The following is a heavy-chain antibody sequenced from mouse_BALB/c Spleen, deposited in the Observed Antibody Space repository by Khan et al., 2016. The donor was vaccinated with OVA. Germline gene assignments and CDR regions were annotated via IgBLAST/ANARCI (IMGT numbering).Heavy chain of an antibody. CDR3: ARGNWAY. D-gene: IGHD4-1*01. J-gene: IGHJ2*01. Sequence: EVQGVESGGGLVQPGGSRKLSCAASGFTFSSFGMHWVRQAPEKGLEWVAYINSGSTTIYYADPVKGRFTISRDNPKNTLFLQMTSLRSEDTAMDYCARGNWAYWGQGTTLTVSS. CDR1: GFTFSSFG. CDR2: INSGSTTI. V-gene: IGHV5-17*02.